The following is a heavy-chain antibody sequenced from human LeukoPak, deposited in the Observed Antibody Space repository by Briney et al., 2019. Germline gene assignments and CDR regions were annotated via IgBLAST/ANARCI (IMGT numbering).Heavy chain of an antibody. CDR2: MNPNSGNT. CDR3: ARVVVDCSGGSCYSYYYYGMDV. CDR1: GYTFTSYD. V-gene: IGHV1-8*01. J-gene: IGHJ6*02. Sequence: GASVKVSCKASGYTFTSYDINWVRQVTGQGLEWMGWMNPNSGNTGYAQKFQGRVTMTRNTSISTAYMELSSLRSEDTAVYYCARVVVDCSGGSCYSYYYYGMDVWGQGTTVTVSS. D-gene: IGHD2-15*01.